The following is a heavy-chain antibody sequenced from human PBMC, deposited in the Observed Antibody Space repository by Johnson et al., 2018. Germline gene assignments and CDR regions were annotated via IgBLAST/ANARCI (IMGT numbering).Heavy chain of an antibody. Sequence: QVQLVQSGGGVVQPGRSLRLSCADSGVTSSSFDMHWVRQAPGKGLEWVAVISYDGRSKYYADPVKGRFTISRDNAKNSLYLQMNSLRAEDTAVYYCATPTYFFDSSGYLRSYYRDVWGKGTTVTVSS. J-gene: IGHJ6*03. D-gene: IGHD3-22*01. CDR1: GVTSSSFD. CDR2: ISYDGRSK. V-gene: IGHV3-30*03. CDR3: ATPTYFFDSSGYLRSYYRDV.